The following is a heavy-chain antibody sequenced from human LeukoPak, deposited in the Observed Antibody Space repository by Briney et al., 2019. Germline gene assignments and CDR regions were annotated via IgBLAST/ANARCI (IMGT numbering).Heavy chain of an antibody. Sequence: ASVKVSCKASGYTFTGYYMHWVRQAPGQGLEWMGWINPNSGGTNYAQKFQGRVTMTRDTSISIAYMELSRLRSDDTAVYYCARKPGVIAARRGLNNWFDPWGQGTLVTVSS. J-gene: IGHJ5*02. CDR3: ARKPGVIAARRGLNNWFDP. V-gene: IGHV1-2*02. CDR1: GYTFTGYY. CDR2: INPNSGGT. D-gene: IGHD6-6*01.